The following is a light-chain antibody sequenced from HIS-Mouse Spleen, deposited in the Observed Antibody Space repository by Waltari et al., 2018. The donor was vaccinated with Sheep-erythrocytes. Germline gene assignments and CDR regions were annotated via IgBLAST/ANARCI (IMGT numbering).Light chain of an antibody. J-gene: IGKJ4*01. Sequence: DIFMTQSPDSLAVSLGERATINCKSSQIVLYSSNNKNYLAWYQQKPGQPPKLLIYWASTRESGVPDRFSGSGSGTDFTLTISSLQAEDVAVYYCQQYYSTPLTFGGGTKVEIK. CDR1: QIVLYSSNNKNY. V-gene: IGKV4-1*01. CDR3: QQYYSTPLT. CDR2: WAS.